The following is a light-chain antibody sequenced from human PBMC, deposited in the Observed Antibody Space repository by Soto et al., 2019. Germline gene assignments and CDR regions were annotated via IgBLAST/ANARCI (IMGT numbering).Light chain of an antibody. J-gene: IGKJ4*01. V-gene: IGKV1-12*01. CDR1: QGLGVW. CDR3: HQAYSFPQT. Sequence: DIQMTQSPSSVSASVGDRVTITCRASQGLGVWLGWYQQKPGKATQLLIFGASGLQTGVPARFSGSGSGTEFTLTISSLEPDDFATYYCHQAYSFPQTFSGGTKVDIK. CDR2: GAS.